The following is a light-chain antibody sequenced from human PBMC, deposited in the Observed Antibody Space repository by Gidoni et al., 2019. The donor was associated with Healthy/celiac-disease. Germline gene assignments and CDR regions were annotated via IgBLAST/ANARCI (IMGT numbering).Light chain of an antibody. J-gene: IGKJ1*01. V-gene: IGKV1-5*01. CDR1: QSISSW. CDR3: QQYNSYSGT. Sequence: GDRVTITCRASQSISSWLAWYQQKPGKAPKLLIYDASSLESGVPSRFSGSGSGTEFTLTISSLQPDDFATYYCQQYNSYSGTFGQGTKVEIQ. CDR2: DAS.